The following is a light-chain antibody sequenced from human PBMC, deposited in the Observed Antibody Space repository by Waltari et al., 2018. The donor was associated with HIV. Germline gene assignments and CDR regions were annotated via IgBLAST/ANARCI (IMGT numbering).Light chain of an antibody. CDR2: GNS. CDR3: QSYDNSLSAWV. V-gene: IGLV1-40*01. J-gene: IGLJ3*02. CDR1: SSNIGAGYD. Sequence: QSVLTQPPSVSGAPGQRVTISCTGSSSNIGAGYDVHWYQQLPGTTPKLLVYGNSHRPSGVPDRFSVSKSATSASLAITGLQAEDEADYYCQSYDNSLSAWVFGGGTKLTVL.